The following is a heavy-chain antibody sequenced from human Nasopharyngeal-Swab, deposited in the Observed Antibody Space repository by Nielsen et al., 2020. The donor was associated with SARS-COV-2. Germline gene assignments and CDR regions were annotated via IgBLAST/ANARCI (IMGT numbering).Heavy chain of an antibody. V-gene: IGHV3-74*01. CDR1: GFTFNNYW. CDR2: INGEESRT. J-gene: IGHJ3*01. CDR3: ARDPHGVRGAMQDAFDL. D-gene: IGHD3-16*01. Sequence: GGSLRLSCAVSGFTFNNYWMHWVRQAPGKGLVWVSRINGEESRTSYADSVKGRFTIPRDNAKNTLYLQMNSLRADDAAMYYCARDPHGVRGAMQDAFDLWGQGTMVTVSS.